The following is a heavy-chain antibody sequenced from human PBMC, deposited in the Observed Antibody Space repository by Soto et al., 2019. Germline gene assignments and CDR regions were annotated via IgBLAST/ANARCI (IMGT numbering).Heavy chain of an antibody. V-gene: IGHV4-34*01. CDR2: INHSGST. CDR3: GRNQRNFPGIAAAGTGYGMDV. Sequence: QVQLQQWGAGLLKPSETLSLTCAVYGGSFSGYYWSWIRQPPGKGLEWIGEINHSGSTNYNPSLKSRVTISVDTTKNQFPVKLSSVTAAGTAVDYCGRNQRNFPGIAAAGTGYGMDVWGQGTTVTVSS. CDR1: GGSFSGYY. J-gene: IGHJ6*02. D-gene: IGHD6-13*01.